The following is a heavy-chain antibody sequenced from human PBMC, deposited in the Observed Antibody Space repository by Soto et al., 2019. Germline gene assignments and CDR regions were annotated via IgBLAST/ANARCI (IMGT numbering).Heavy chain of an antibody. CDR3: ARGGDYGSVSYYYYYMDV. CDR1: GGTFSSYT. D-gene: IGHD3-10*01. Sequence: QVQLVQSGAEVKKPGSSVKVSCKASGGTFSSYTISWVRQAPGHGLEWMGRIIPIVGIANYAQKFQGIVTMTADQSTSTDYMELSSLISEYTAVYYCARGGDYGSVSYYYYYMDVWGKGTTVTVSS. CDR2: IIPIVGIA. V-gene: IGHV1-69*02. J-gene: IGHJ6*03.